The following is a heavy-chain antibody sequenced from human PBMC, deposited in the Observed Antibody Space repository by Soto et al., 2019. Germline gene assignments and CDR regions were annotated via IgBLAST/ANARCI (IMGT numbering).Heavy chain of an antibody. D-gene: IGHD2-15*01. V-gene: IGHV1-18*04. Sequence: QVQLVQSGAEVKKTGASVKVSCKASGYTFTSYGISWVRQAPGQGLEWMGWISAYNGNTNYAQKLQGRVTMTTDTSTSTAYMELRSLISDDTAVYYCARDWTVVTGRRTANAFDIWGQGTMVTVSS. CDR1: GYTFTSYG. CDR3: ARDWTVVTGRRTANAFDI. CDR2: ISAYNGNT. J-gene: IGHJ3*02.